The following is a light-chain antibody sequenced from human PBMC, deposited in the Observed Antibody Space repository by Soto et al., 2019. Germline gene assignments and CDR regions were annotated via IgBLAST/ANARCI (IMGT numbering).Light chain of an antibody. J-gene: IGKJ5*01. CDR1: QSVGSY. CDR3: QQRSNWPPSIT. CDR2: DAS. V-gene: IGKV3-11*01. Sequence: EIVLTQSPATLSLSPGERATLSCRASQSVGSYLAWYQQKPGQAPRLLIYDASNRATGIPARFSGSGSGTDFILIISGLEPEDSAVYYCQQRSNWPPSITFGQGTRLEIK.